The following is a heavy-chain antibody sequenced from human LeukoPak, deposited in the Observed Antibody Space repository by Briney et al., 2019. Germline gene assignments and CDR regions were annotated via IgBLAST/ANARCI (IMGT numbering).Heavy chain of an antibody. J-gene: IGHJ4*02. CDR1: GFTFSSYG. D-gene: IGHD2-2*01. CDR3: ARDWLDCSRTSCYRSQFNY. CDR2: IWYDGSNK. V-gene: IGHV3-33*01. Sequence: GGSPRLSCAASGFTFSSYGMHWVRQAPGKGLEWVAVIWYDGSNKYYADSVKGRFTISRDNSKNTLYLQMNSLRAEDTAVYYCARDWLDCSRTSCYRSQFNYWGKEPLVTVSS.